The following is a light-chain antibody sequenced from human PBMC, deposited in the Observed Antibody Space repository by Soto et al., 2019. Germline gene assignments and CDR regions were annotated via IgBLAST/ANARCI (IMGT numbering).Light chain of an antibody. CDR3: QQYGSAHPVT. J-gene: IGKJ4*02. V-gene: IGKV3-20*01. Sequence: EIVLTQSPGTLSLSPGERATLSCRASQSLTNNYLAWYQQKPGQAPRLLIYAASSRATPIPDRFSCSGSETDFTLTISKLEPEDLAVYYCQQYGSAHPVTFGEWNKAEIK. CDR2: AAS. CDR1: QSLTNNY.